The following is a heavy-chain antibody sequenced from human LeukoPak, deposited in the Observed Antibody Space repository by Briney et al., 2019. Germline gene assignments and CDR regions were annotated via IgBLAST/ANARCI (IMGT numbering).Heavy chain of an antibody. CDR1: GFTFDDYA. D-gene: IGHD3-10*01. CDR2: ISWNSGSI. J-gene: IGHJ4*02. V-gene: IGHV3-9*01. Sequence: GGSLRLSCAASGFTFDDYAMHWVRQAPGKGLEWVSGISWNSGSIGYADSVKGRFTISRDNAKNSLYLQMNSLRAEDTALYYCAKAPYCYGSGSSLPMYYFDYWGQGTLVTVSS. CDR3: AKAPYCYGSGSSLPMYYFDY.